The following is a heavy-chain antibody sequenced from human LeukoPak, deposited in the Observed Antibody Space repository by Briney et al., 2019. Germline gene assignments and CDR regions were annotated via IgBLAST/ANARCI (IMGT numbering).Heavy chain of an antibody. V-gene: IGHV4-59*01. J-gene: IGHJ4*02. CDR1: GGSISSYY. Sequence: SETLSLTCTVSGGSISSYYWSWIRQPPGKGLEWIGYIYYSGSTNYNPSLKRRVTTSVDTSKNQFSLKLSSVTAADTAVYDCARLKYSGYDHGVFDFWGQGALVTVSS. CDR3: ARLKYSGYDHGVFDF. D-gene: IGHD5-12*01. CDR2: IYYSGST.